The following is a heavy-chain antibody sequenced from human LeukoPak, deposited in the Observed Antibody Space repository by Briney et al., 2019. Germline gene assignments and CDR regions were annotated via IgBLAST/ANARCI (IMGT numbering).Heavy chain of an antibody. CDR1: GFTFSSYW. CDR2: IKQDGSEK. CDR3: ASGYSSGWYVIDY. J-gene: IGHJ4*02. D-gene: IGHD6-19*01. Sequence: GGSLRLSCAASGFTFSSYWMSWVRQAPGKGLEWVANIKQDGSEKYYVDSVKGRFTISRGNAKNSLYLQMNSLRADDTAVYYCASGYSSGWYVIDYWGQGTLVTVSS. V-gene: IGHV3-7*01.